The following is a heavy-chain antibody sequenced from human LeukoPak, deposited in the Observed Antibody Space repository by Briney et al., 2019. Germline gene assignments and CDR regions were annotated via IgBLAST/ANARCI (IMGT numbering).Heavy chain of an antibody. CDR2: FDPEDGET. CDR3: ATPYYGSGSYYPFDY. CDR1: GYTLTELS. V-gene: IGHV1-24*01. J-gene: IGHJ4*02. D-gene: IGHD3-10*01. Sequence: ASVKVSCKVSGYTLTELSMHWVRQAPGKGLEWMGGFDPEDGETIYAQKFQGRVTKTEDTSTDTAYMELSSLRSEDTAGYYCATPYYGSGSYYPFDYWGQGTLVTVSS.